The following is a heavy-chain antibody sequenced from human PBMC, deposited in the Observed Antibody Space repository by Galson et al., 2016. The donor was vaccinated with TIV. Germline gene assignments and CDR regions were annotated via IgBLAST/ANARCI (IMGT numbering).Heavy chain of an antibody. CDR1: ALTVSDDY. CDR2: MSSGGSL. D-gene: IGHD2-21*01. V-gene: IGHV3-66*02. Sequence: FLRLSCAASALTVSDDYMTWVRQAPGKGLEWVAIMSSGGSLNYADFVRGRFTVSRNNSKNTLYLQMNRLRTDDTAIYYCTRERRFCGNNCYLSYYYGMDVWGQGTTVTVSS. J-gene: IGHJ6*02. CDR3: TRERRFCGNNCYLSYYYGMDV.